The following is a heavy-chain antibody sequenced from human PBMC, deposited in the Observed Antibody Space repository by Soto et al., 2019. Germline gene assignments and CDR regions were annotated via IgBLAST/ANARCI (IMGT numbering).Heavy chain of an antibody. Sequence: QVQLVQSGAEVKKPGSSVKVSCKASGGTFSSYAISWVRQAPGQGLEWMGGIIPIFGTANYAQQFQGRVTITADESTSTAYMERSSLRSEDTAVYYCARARDGYNWGWFDPWGQGTLVTVSS. CDR1: GGTFSSYA. J-gene: IGHJ5*02. CDR2: IIPIFGTA. D-gene: IGHD1-1*01. V-gene: IGHV1-69*12. CDR3: ARARDGYNWGWFDP.